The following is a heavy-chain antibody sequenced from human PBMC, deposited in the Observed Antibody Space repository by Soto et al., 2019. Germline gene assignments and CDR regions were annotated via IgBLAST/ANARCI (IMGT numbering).Heavy chain of an antibody. CDR1: GFTFSSYA. CDR2: ISGSAGRT. Sequence: PGGSLRLSCAASGFTFSSYAMSWVRQAPGRGLEWVSLISGSAGRTCYADSVKGRFTISRDNSRNTLYLQMNSLRGEDTAVYHCAKDLHIGGYGGFDDRGQGALVTVSS. V-gene: IGHV3-23*01. D-gene: IGHD5-12*01. J-gene: IGHJ4*02. CDR3: AKDLHIGGYGGFDD.